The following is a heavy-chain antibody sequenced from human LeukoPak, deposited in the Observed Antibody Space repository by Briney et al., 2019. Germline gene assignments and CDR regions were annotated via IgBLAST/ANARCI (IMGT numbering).Heavy chain of an antibody. CDR3: AIVRGSGSYYSYYFDY. Sequence: PGGSLRLSCAASGFTFSSSAMSWVRQAPGRGLEWVSSITDSGDGTYYADSVKGRFTISRDDSKNTLYLQMNSLRAEDTAVYSCAIVRGSGSYYSYYFDYWGQGTLVTVSS. D-gene: IGHD1-26*01. V-gene: IGHV3-23*01. J-gene: IGHJ4*02. CDR2: ITDSGDGT. CDR1: GFTFSSSA.